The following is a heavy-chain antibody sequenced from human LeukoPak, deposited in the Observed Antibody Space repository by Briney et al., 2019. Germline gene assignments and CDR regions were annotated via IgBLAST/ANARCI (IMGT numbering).Heavy chain of an antibody. D-gene: IGHD5-18*01. CDR3: ARCRIVLIDTAMVNGYFDY. V-gene: IGHV1-69*05. J-gene: IGHJ4*02. Sequence: GASVKVSCKASGGTFSGYAISWVRQAPGQGLEWMGRIIPIFGTANYAQKFQGRVTITTDESTSTAYMELSSLRSEDTAVHYCARCRIVLIDTAMVNGYFDYWGQGTLVTVSS. CDR2: IIPIFGTA. CDR1: GGTFSGYA.